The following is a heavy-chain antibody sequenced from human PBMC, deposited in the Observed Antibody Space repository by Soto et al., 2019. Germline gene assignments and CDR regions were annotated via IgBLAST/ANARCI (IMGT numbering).Heavy chain of an antibody. V-gene: IGHV1-3*01. Sequence: QLPLVQSGAEVKKPGASVKDSCKASGYTFTSYAMHWVRQAPGQRLEWMGWINAGNGNTKYSQKFQGRVTITRDTSASTADMELSSLRSEDTAVYYCATGAYGDYVYYYFDCWGQRTLVTDSS. CDR3: ATGAYGDYVYYYFDC. CDR1: GYTFTSYA. J-gene: IGHJ4*02. CDR2: INAGNGNT. D-gene: IGHD4-17*01.